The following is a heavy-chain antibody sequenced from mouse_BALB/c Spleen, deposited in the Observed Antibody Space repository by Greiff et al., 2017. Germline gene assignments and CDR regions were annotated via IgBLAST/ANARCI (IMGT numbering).Heavy chain of an antibody. CDR2: ISSGGSYT. CDR1: GFTFSSYA. CDR3: ARPVFAY. V-gene: IGHV5-9-1*01. J-gene: IGHJ3*01. Sequence: EVMLVESGGGLVKPGGSLKLSCAASGFTFSSYAMSWVRQTPEKRLEWVATISSGGSYTYYPDSVKGRFTISRDNAKNTLYLQMSSLRSEDTAMYYCARPVFAYWGQGTLVTVSA.